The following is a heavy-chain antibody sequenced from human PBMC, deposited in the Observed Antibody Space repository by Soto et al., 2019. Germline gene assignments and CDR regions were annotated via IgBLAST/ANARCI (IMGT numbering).Heavy chain of an antibody. CDR1: GGSITSGDCN. CDR3: ARKRAGYFYGIAY. D-gene: IGHD3-10*01. Sequence: SETLSLTCTVSGGSITSGDCNWIWIRPHPGKGLEWIGYIYDSGSTFYNPSLKSRITLSVDTSKNQFSLKLSSVTVADTAVYFCARKRAGYFYGIAYWGQGTLVTVSS. CDR2: IYDSGST. V-gene: IGHV4-31*03. J-gene: IGHJ4*02.